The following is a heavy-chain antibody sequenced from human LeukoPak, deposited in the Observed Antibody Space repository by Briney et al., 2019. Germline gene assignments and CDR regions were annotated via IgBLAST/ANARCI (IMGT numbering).Heavy chain of an antibody. Sequence: ASVKVSCKAPGYTFTSYGISWMRQAPGQGLEWVGWISTYNGNTDYPQKLQGRVTLTTDTSTSTAYMELRSLRSDDTAVYYCSRHGGLHWGGETLVTVSS. V-gene: IGHV1-18*01. D-gene: IGHD5-24*01. CDR3: SRHGGLH. CDR1: GYTFTSYG. J-gene: IGHJ4*02. CDR2: ISTYNGNT.